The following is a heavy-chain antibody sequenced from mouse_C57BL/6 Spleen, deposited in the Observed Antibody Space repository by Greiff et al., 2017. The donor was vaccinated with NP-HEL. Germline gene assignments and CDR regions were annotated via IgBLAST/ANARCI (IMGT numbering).Heavy chain of an antibody. D-gene: IGHD1-1*01. CDR1: GYTFTSYW. Sequence: QVQLKQPGAELVMPGASVKLSCKASGYTFTSYWMHWVKQRPGQGLEWIGEIDPSDSYTNYNQKFKGKSTLTVDKSSSTAYMQLSSLTSEDSAVYYCARRDYYGGFAYWGQGTLVTVSA. J-gene: IGHJ3*01. V-gene: IGHV1-69*01. CDR3: ARRDYYGGFAY. CDR2: IDPSDSYT.